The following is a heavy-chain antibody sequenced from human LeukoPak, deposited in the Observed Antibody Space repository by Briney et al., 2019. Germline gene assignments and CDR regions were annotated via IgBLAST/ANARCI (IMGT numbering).Heavy chain of an antibody. CDR2: FDPEDGET. CDR1: GYTLTELS. V-gene: IGHV1-24*01. D-gene: IGHD6-13*01. J-gene: IGHJ3*02. CDR3: ARTLRPGYSSSWPLFDI. Sequence: ASVKVSCKVSGYTLTELSMHWVRQAPGKGLEWMGGFDPEDGETIYAQKFQGRVTMTEDTSTDTAYMELSSLRSEDTAVYYCARTLRPGYSSSWPLFDIWGQGTMVTVSS.